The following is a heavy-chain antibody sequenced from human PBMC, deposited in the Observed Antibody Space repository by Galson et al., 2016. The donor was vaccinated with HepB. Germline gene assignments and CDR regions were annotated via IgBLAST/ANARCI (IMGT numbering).Heavy chain of an antibody. CDR1: GYSFTSYW. J-gene: IGHJ5*02. D-gene: IGHD1-26*01. CDR2: IYPGDSDT. V-gene: IGHV5-51*01. CDR3: ARQVGPVVDP. Sequence: QSGAEVKKHGESLKISCKGSGYSFTSYWIGWVRQMPGKGLEWMGLIYPGDSDTRYSPSFQGQVTIPAEKSISTAYLQWRSLKASDTAKYYCARQVGPVVDPWGQGTLVTVSS.